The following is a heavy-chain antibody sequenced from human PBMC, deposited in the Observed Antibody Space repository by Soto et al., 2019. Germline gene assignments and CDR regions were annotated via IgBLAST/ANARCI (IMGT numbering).Heavy chain of an antibody. D-gene: IGHD2-21*02. Sequence: PSETLSLTCAVYGGSFSGYYWSWIRQPPGKGLEWIGKINHSGSTNYNPSLKSRVTISVDTSKNQFSLKLSSVTAADTAVYYCAREGVDCGGDCYGDYYYVMDVWGQGTTVTVS. V-gene: IGHV4-34*01. J-gene: IGHJ6*02. CDR2: INHSGST. CDR1: GGSFSGYY. CDR3: AREGVDCGGDCYGDYYYVMDV.